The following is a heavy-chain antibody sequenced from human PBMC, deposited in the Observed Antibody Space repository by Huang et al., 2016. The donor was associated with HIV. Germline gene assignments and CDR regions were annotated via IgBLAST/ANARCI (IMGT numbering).Heavy chain of an antibody. CDR2: IYWNDDT. CDR1: GFSLTPTGVA. V-gene: IGHV2-5*01. D-gene: IGHD3-16*01. J-gene: IGHJ4*02. CDR3: ARRPLGAGYYFDS. Sequence: QLTLKESGPTLVKPTQTLTLTCTFSGFSLTPTGVAVGWIRQPPGKALAWLALIYWNDDTRYSPSLKSRLTISKDTSRNQVVLTVTDVDPLDTATYYCARRPLGAGYYFDSWGRGTLVTVSS.